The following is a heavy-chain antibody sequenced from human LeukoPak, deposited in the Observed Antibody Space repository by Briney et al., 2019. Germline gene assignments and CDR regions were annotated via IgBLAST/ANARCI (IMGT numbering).Heavy chain of an antibody. V-gene: IGHV4-61*01. CDR3: ARGLMTTVVKYDY. CDR1: GGSVSSGSYY. J-gene: IGHJ4*02. Sequence: PSETLSLTCTVSGGSVSSGSYYWSWIRKPPGKGLDWIGYIYYSGSTNYNPSLKSRVTISVDTSKNQFSLKLSSVTAADTAVYYCARGLMTTVVKYDYWGQGTLVTVSS. D-gene: IGHD4-23*01. CDR2: IYYSGST.